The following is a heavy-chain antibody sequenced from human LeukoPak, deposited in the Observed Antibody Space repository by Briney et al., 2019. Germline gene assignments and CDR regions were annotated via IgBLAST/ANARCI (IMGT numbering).Heavy chain of an antibody. J-gene: IGHJ3*02. D-gene: IGHD5-18*01. CDR2: INAGNGNT. CDR3: ARDHTADNVFDI. CDR1: GYTFTSYA. Sequence: ASVKVSCKASGYTFTSYAMHWVRQAPGQRLEWMGWINAGNGNTKYSQKFQGRVTITRDTSASTAYMELSSLRSEDTAVYYCARDHTADNVFDIWGQGTMVTVSS. V-gene: IGHV1-3*01.